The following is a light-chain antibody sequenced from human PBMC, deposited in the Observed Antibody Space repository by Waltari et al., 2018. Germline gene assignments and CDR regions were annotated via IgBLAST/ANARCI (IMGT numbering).Light chain of an antibody. CDR3: QKYESLPAT. CDR1: QSVSMY. J-gene: IGKJ1*01. V-gene: IGKV3-20*01. CDR2: HAS. Sequence: IVLTQSQGTLTLSPGARHPLSCRASQSVSMYLAWDQQTPGQAPRLLIYHASSRATGIPDRFSGIGSGTDFSLTISRLEPEDFAMYYCQKYESLPATFGQGTKVEIK.